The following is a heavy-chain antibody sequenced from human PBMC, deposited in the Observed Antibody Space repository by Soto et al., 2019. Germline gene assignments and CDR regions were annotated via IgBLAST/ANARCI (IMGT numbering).Heavy chain of an antibody. D-gene: IGHD3-16*01. CDR1: GFTFSDYY. CDR3: AGGAQGGEYPLIAA. V-gene: IGHV3-11*01. CDR2: ISGSDTTV. Sequence: QVQLVESGGGLVKPGGSLRLSCAASGFTFSDYYMNWIRQAPGKGLEWISYISGSDTTVYYASSVKGRFTISRDNAENSLYLQMNSLGAEDTAVYYCAGGAQGGEYPLIAAWGQGTLVTVSS. J-gene: IGHJ5*02.